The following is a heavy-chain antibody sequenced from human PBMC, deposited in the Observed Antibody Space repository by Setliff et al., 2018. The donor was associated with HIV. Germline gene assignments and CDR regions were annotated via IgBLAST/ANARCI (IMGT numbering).Heavy chain of an antibody. CDR3: ARIVALNGYPSDY. Sequence: ASVKVSCKASGYTFTDYPVHWVRQAPGQRLEWMGWINAGNGDTKFSEKFQGRVTMTTDTSTSTAYMELRSLGSDDTAVYYCARIVALNGYPSDYWGQGTLVTVSS. V-gene: IGHV1-3*01. CDR1: GYTFTDYP. CDR2: INAGNGDT. J-gene: IGHJ4*02. D-gene: IGHD2-8*01.